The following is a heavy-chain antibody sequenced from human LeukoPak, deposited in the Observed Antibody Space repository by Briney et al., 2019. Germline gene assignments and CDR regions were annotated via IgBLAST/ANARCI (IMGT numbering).Heavy chain of an antibody. V-gene: IGHV4-4*07. Sequence: SEPLSLTCTVSGDSMSGYSWSWLRQPTGKELEWIGRIYSSYFTEYNLSLDGRVTMSIDTSKTQFSLMLDSVTAADTAVYYCARVHIVTGTYFDSWGQGALVTVSS. CDR3: ARVHIVTGTYFDS. J-gene: IGHJ4*02. CDR2: IYSSYFT. D-gene: IGHD3-10*01. CDR1: GDSMSGYS.